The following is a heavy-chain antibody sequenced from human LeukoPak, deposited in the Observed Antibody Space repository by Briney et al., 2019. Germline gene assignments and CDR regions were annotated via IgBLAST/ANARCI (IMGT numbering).Heavy chain of an antibody. V-gene: IGHV4-59*01. CDR2: IYYSGST. Sequence: PSETLSLTCTVSGGSISSYYWSWIRQPPGKGLEWIGYIYYSGSTNYNPSLKSRVTISVDTSKNQFSLKLSSVTAADTAVYYCARCPWGSSGSIHNFDYWGQGTLVTVSS. CDR1: GGSISSYY. CDR3: ARCPWGSSGSIHNFDY. D-gene: IGHD6-19*01. J-gene: IGHJ4*02.